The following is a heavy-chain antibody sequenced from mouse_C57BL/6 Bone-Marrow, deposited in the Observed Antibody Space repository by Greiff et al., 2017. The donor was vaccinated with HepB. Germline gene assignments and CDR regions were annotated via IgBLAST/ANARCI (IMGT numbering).Heavy chain of an antibody. CDR3: ARAYYDYADY. D-gene: IGHD2-4*01. CDR2: IYPRSGNT. CDR1: GYTFTSYG. V-gene: IGHV1-81*01. J-gene: IGHJ2*01. Sequence: VKLQESGAELARPGASVKLSCKASGYTFTSYGISWVKQRTGQGLEWIGEIYPRSGNTYYNEKFKGKATLTADKSSSTAYMELRSLTSEDSAVYFCARAYYDYADYWGQGTTLTVSS.